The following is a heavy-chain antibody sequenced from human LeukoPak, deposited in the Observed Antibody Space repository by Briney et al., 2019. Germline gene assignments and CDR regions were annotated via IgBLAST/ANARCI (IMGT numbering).Heavy chain of an antibody. V-gene: IGHV1-69*13. CDR1: GGTFSSYA. J-gene: IGHJ4*02. CDR3: ARDYYDSSGYYYVLGY. D-gene: IGHD3-22*01. CDR2: IIPIFGTA. Sequence: AASVNVSCTASGGTFSSYAISWVRQAPGQGLEWMGGIIPIFGTANYAQKFQGRVTITADESTSTAYMELSSLRSEDTAVYYCARDYYDSSGYYYVLGYWGQGTLVTVSS.